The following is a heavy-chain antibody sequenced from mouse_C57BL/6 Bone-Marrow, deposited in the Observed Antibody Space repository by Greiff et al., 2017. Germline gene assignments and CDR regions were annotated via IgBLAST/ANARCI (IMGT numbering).Heavy chain of an antibody. CDR2: ISSGSSTI. D-gene: IGHD1-1*01. V-gene: IGHV5-17*01. J-gene: IGHJ4*01. CDR3: AKLLRKAMDY. Sequence: EVNVVESGGGLVKPGGSLKLSCAASGFTFSDYGMHWVRQAPEKGLEWVAYISSGSSTIYYADTVKGRFTISRDNAKNTLFLQMTSLRSEDTAMYYCAKLLRKAMDYWGQGTSVTVSS. CDR1: GFTFSDYG.